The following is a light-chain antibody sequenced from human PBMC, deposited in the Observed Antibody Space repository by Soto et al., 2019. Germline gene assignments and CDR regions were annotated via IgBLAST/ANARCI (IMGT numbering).Light chain of an antibody. J-gene: IGKJ4*01. CDR1: QSDSSRY. Sequence: EIVLTQSPGTLSLSPGERATLSCRASQSDSSRYLAWYHQKPGQAPRLLIYGASSRATGIPDRFSGSGSGTDFTLTISRLEPEDFAVYYCQQYGSSPLTFGGGTKVEIK. CDR2: GAS. V-gene: IGKV3-20*01. CDR3: QQYGSSPLT.